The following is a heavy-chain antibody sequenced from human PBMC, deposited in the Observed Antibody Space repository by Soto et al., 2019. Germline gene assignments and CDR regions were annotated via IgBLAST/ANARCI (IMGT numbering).Heavy chain of an antibody. J-gene: IGHJ4*02. V-gene: IGHV3-48*02. CDR1: GFTFSSYS. CDR3: ARDPSSGWYIRCPDY. CDR2: ISSSSSTI. Sequence: EVQLVESGGGLVQPGGSLRLSCAASGFTFSSYSMNWVRQAPGKGLEWVSYISSSSSTIYYADSVKGRFTISRDNAKHSLYMQMNSLRDEDTAVYYCARDPSSGWYIRCPDYWGQGTLVTVSS. D-gene: IGHD6-19*01.